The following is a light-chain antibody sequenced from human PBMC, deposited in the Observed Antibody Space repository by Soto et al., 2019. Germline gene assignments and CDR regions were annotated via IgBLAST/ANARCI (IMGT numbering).Light chain of an antibody. J-gene: IGLJ3*02. V-gene: IGLV1-47*01. CDR3: AGWDGSLSGWV. Sequence: QLVLTQPPSASGTPGQSVTISCSGSSSNIGSNYVFWYQHVPGTAPKLLIHRNNERPSGVPDRFSGSKSGTSASLAIRGLRSEDEADYFCAGWDGSLSGWVFGGGTKLTVL. CDR1: SSNIGSNY. CDR2: RNN.